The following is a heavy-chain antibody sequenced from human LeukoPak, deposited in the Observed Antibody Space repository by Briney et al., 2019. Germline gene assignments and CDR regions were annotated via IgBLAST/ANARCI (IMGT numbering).Heavy chain of an antibody. D-gene: IGHD5-18*01. V-gene: IGHV1-46*01. CDR3: ARNVRGYSYGVDY. CDR2: INFNGGSS. Sequence: GSVKVSCKASGYTFTSYYMHWVRQAPGQGLEWMGIINFNGGSSNIAQKLQGRVTMTRDKSTSTDYMELSSLRAEDTAVYYCARNVRGYSYGVDYWGQGTLVTVSS. CDR1: GYTFTSYY. J-gene: IGHJ4*02.